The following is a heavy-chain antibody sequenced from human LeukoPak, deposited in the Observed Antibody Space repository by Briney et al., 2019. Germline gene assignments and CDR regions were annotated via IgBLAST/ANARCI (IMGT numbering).Heavy chain of an antibody. D-gene: IGHD3-3*01. J-gene: IGHJ6*03. CDR2: IKQDGSEK. V-gene: IGHV3-7*01. CDR3: ARAVFGVVNIYYYYYMDV. Sequence: GGSLRLSCAASGFTFSSYWMSWVRQAPGKGLEWVANIKQDGSEKYYVDSVKGRFTISRDNAKNSLYLQMNSLRAEDTAVYYCARAVFGVVNIYYYYYMDVWGKGTTVTVSS. CDR1: GFTFSSYW.